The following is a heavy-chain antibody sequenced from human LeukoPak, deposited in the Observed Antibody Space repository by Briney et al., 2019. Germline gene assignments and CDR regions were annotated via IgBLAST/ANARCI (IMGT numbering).Heavy chain of an antibody. CDR3: ARHRLTYYYGSGSFDY. CDR1: GFTFSSYA. V-gene: IGHV3-23*01. CDR2: ISGTGGRT. J-gene: IGHJ4*02. Sequence: GGSLRLSCAASGFTFSSYAMSWVRQAPGKGLEWVSAISGTGGRTYYADSVKGRFTVSRDNSKNTLYLQMNSLRAEDAAMYYCARHRLTYYYGSGSFDYWGQGTLVTVSS. D-gene: IGHD3-10*01.